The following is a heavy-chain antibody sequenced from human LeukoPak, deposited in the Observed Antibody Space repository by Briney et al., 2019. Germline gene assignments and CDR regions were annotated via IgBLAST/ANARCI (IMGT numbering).Heavy chain of an antibody. J-gene: IGHJ6*03. V-gene: IGHV1-8*01. Sequence: GASVKVSCKASGYTFTSYDINWVRQATGQGLEWMGWMNPNSGNTGYAQKFQGRVTVTRNTSISTAYMELSSLRSEDTAVYYCARPQGGLYSGYDWSYYMDVWGKGTTVTVSS. CDR2: MNPNSGNT. CDR3: ARPQGGLYSGYDWSYYMDV. CDR1: GYTFTSYD. D-gene: IGHD5-12*01.